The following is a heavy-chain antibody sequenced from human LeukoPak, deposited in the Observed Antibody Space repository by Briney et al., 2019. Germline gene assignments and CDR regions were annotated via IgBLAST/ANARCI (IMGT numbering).Heavy chain of an antibody. J-gene: IGHJ4*02. V-gene: IGHV3-49*04. CDR2: IRSKAYGGTT. CDR1: GFTFGDYA. Sequence: GGSLRLSCTASGFTFGDYAMSWVRQAPGKGLEWVGFIRSKAYGGTTEYAASVKGRFTISRDDSKSIAYLQMNSLKTEDTAVYYCVRYRYDFWSGYYAFDYWGQGTLVTVSS. D-gene: IGHD3-3*01. CDR3: VRYRYDFWSGYYAFDY.